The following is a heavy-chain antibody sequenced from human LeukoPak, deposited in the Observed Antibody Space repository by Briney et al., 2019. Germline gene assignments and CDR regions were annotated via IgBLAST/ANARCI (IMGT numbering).Heavy chain of an antibody. CDR1: GGSISSYY. CDR2: IYYTGST. CDR3: ARWLGSSSSFDY. J-gene: IGHJ4*02. Sequence: SETLSLTCTVSGGSISSYYWSWIRQPPGKGLEWIGYIYYTGSTNYNPSLKSRVTISVDTSKNQFSLKLSSVTAADTAVYYCARWLGSSSSFDYWGQGTLVTVSS. V-gene: IGHV4-59*01. D-gene: IGHD6-6*01.